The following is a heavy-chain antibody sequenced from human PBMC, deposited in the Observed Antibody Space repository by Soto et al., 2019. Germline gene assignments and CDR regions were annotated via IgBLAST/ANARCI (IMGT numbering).Heavy chain of an antibody. J-gene: IGHJ3*02. CDR2: MYLGDSDT. CDR3: ASKFGELLADAFDI. D-gene: IGHD3-10*01. V-gene: IGHV5-51*01. CDR1: GYTFTNYW. Sequence: PGESLKISCQGSGYTFTNYWIGWVRQMPGKGLEWIGMMYLGDSDTRYSPSFQGQVTLSADKSIRTAYLQWSSLKASDSAMFYCASKFGELLADAFDIWGQGTVVTVSS.